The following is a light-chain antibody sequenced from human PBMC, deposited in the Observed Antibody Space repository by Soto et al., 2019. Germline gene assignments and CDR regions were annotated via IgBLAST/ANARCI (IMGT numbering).Light chain of an antibody. V-gene: IGKV1-5*03. J-gene: IGKJ1*01. CDR3: KQYKGYGT. CDR2: EAS. Sequence: DIQMTQSPSTLSASVGDRVTITCRASQSISGSLAWYQQKPGKAPKLLIYEASNLKSGIPSRFSGSGSGTQYTITIRSLELDVSESYQCKQYKGYGTFGQGTRVEIK. CDR1: QSISGS.